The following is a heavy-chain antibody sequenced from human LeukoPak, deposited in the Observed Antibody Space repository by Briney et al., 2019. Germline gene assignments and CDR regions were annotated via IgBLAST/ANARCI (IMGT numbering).Heavy chain of an antibody. V-gene: IGHV1-69-2*01. Sequence: ASVKVSCKVSGYTFTDYYMHWVQQAPGKGLEWMGLVDPEDGETIYAEKFQGRVTITADTSTDTAYMELSSLRSGDTAVYYCATLGDTARTGDAFDIWGQGTVVTVSS. J-gene: IGHJ3*02. CDR3: ATLGDTARTGDAFDI. CDR2: VDPEDGET. D-gene: IGHD5-18*01. CDR1: GYTFTDYY.